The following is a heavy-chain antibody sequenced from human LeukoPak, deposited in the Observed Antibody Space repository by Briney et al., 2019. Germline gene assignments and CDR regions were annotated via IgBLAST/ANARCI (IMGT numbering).Heavy chain of an antibody. V-gene: IGHV3-23*01. CDR1: GFTFSSYA. J-gene: IGHJ6*02. Sequence: GGSLRLSCAASGFTFSSYAMNWVRQAPGKGLEWVSGISGSAGSTYYADSVKGRFSISRDNSKNSLYLQMNSLRAEDTAVYYCAKGGRSDIKYGMDVWGQGTTVTVS. CDR3: AKGGRSDIKYGMDV. D-gene: IGHD3-3*01. CDR2: ISGSAGST.